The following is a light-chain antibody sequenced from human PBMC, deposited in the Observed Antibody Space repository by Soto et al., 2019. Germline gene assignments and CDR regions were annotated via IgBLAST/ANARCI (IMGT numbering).Light chain of an antibody. CDR2: GAS. CDR3: QQYGSSPPWT. V-gene: IGKV3-20*01. J-gene: IGKJ1*01. CDR1: QSVSSSY. Sequence: EIVMTQSPGTLSLSPGARATLSCRASQSVSSSYLAWYQQKPGQAPRLLIYGASSRATGIPDRFSGSGSGTDFTLTISRLESEDFAVYYCQQYGSSPPWTVGQGNKVAIK.